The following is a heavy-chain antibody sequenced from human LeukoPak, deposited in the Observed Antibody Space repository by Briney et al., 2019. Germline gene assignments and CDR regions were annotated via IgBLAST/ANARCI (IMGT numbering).Heavy chain of an antibody. Sequence: GASVKVSCKASGYTFTSYGISWVRQAPGQGLEWMGWISAYNGNTNYAQKLQGRVTMTTDTSTSTAYMELRSLRSDDTAVYYCARDRYCSSTSCFDYWGQGTLVTVSS. CDR3: ARDRYCSSTSCFDY. CDR2: ISAYNGNT. V-gene: IGHV1-18*01. J-gene: IGHJ4*02. D-gene: IGHD2-2*01. CDR1: GYTFTSYG.